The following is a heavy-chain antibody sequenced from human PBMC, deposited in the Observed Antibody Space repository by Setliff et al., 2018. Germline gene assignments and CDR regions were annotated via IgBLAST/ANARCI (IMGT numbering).Heavy chain of an antibody. D-gene: IGHD2-15*01. CDR2: IHTSGT. CDR3: ARGLNSVSWTFAY. V-gene: IGHV4-4*08. CDR1: GGSISSYY. Sequence: SETLSLTCSVSGGSISSYYWSWIRQPPGKGLEWIGNIHTSGTNYNPSLKSRVPISVDTSKNQFSLKVNSVTAADTAIYYCARGLNSVSWTFAYWGQGSLVTVSS. J-gene: IGHJ4*02.